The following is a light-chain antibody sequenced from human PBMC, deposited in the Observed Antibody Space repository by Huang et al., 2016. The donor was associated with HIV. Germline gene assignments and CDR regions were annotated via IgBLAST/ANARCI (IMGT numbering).Light chain of an antibody. J-gene: IGKJ1*01. V-gene: IGKV4-1*01. CDR3: QQYYASPQT. CDR2: WSS. CDR1: PSVFSTSTNKDY. Sequence: DIVMAQSPVSLAVSLGERATLTGRSSPSVFSTSTNKDYLAWFQQKPGQPPKLLLVWSSTREVGVPDRFSGSGSGTHFTLTIANLEADDAAIYYCQQYYASPQTFGQGTRV.